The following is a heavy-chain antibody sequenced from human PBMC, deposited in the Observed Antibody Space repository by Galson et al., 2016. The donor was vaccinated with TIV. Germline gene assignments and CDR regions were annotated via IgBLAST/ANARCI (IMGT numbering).Heavy chain of an antibody. CDR3: ASHGDFSLGKVYFQY. D-gene: IGHD3-16*01. CDR1: GAFIRSGSYY. CDR2: IYTSGIT. V-gene: IGHV4-61*02. J-gene: IGHJ4*02. Sequence: TLSLTCTVSGAFIRSGSYYWNWIRQPAGKGLEWIGRIYTSGITNYNPSLKSRVTISVDASKNQFSLKLPSVTAADTAVYFCASHGDFSLGKVYFQYWGQGILVTVSS.